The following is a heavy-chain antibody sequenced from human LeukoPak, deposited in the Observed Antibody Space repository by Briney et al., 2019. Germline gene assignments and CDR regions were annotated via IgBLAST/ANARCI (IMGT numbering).Heavy chain of an antibody. CDR2: IIPFFGSA. V-gene: IGHV1-69*05. CDR1: GDTFNTFS. CDR3: ARPDYSGFDWGFDF. J-gene: IGHJ4*02. Sequence: ASVKVSCKASGDTFNTFSISWVRQAPGQGLEWMGGIIPFFGSANYAQKFQDRFTITTDESTTTAYMVLNSLTSEDTAVYYCARPDYSGFDWGFDFWGQGTLVTVSS. D-gene: IGHD5-12*01.